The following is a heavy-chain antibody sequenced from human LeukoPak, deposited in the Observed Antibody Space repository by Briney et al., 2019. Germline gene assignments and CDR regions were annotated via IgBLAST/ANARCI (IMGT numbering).Heavy chain of an antibody. CDR2: IIPIFGTA. Sequence: ASVKVSCKASGGTFSSYAISWVRQAPGQGLEWMGGIIPIFGTANYAQKFQGRVTITTDESTSTAYMELSSLRSEDTAVYYCARGDASYYGSGSYFVGQHWGQGTLVTVSS. CDR1: GGTFSSYA. V-gene: IGHV1-69*05. CDR3: ARGDASYYGSGSYFVGQH. J-gene: IGHJ1*01. D-gene: IGHD3-10*01.